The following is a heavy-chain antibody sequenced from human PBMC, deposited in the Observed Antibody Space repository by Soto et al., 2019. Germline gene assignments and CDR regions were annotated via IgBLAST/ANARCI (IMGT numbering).Heavy chain of an antibody. CDR1: GYSIRSGYF. J-gene: IGHJ6*02. CDR3: ARSMYSTSAQLYYGMDV. CDR2: MYHSGIT. V-gene: IGHV4-38-2*01. Sequence: PSETLSLTCAVSGYSIRSGYFWGWIRQPPGKGLEWIGSMYHSGITYYNLSLKSRVTISVDTSKNQLSLKLSSATAADTAVYYCARSMYSTSAQLYYGMDVWGQGTTVTGS. D-gene: IGHD6-6*01.